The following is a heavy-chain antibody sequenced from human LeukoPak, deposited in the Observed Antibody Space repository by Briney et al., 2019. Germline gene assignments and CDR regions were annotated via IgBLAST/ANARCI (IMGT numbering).Heavy chain of an antibody. Sequence: PGGSLRLSCAASGFTFRSYSLNWVRQAPGKGLEWVSSISSSSSYIYYADSVKGRFTISRDNAKNSLYLQMNSLRAEDTAVYYCARDGPNYYDFWSGYPEGGYFDYWGQGTLVTVSS. CDR3: ARDGPNYYDFWSGYPEGGYFDY. D-gene: IGHD3-3*01. CDR1: GFTFRSYS. CDR2: ISSSSSYI. V-gene: IGHV3-21*01. J-gene: IGHJ4*02.